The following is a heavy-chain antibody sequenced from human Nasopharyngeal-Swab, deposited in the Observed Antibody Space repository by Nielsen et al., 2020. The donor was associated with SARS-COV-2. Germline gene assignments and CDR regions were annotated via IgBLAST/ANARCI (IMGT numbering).Heavy chain of an antibody. V-gene: IGHV4-31*03. D-gene: IGHD4-17*01. CDR1: GGSISSGGYY. CDR3: ARDKGHDYGDYYYYMDV. CDR2: IYYSGST. Sequence: LRLSCTVSGGSISSGGYYWSWIRQHPGKGLEWIGYIYYSGSTYYNPSLKSRVTISVDTSKNQFSLKLSSVTAADTAVYYCARDKGHDYGDYYYYMDVWGKGTTVTVSS. J-gene: IGHJ6*03.